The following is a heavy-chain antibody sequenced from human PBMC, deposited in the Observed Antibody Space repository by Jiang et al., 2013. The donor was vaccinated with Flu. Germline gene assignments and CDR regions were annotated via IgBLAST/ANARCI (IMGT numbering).Heavy chain of an antibody. CDR3: ARAYWGADVFDI. D-gene: IGHD2-21*01. V-gene: IGHV3-11*01. CDR2: ISGSGNTI. CDR1: GFTFSDYY. J-gene: IGHJ3*02. Sequence: QLVESGGGLVKPGGSLRLSCVASGFTFSDYYMTWIRQAPGKGLEWVSYISGSGNTIFYGDSVKGRFTVSRDNAKNSLFLQMNSLRADDTAVYYCARAYWGADVFDIWGQGTMVTVSS.